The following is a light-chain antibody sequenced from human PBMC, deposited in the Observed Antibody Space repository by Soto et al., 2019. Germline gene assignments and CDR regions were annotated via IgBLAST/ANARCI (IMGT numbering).Light chain of an antibody. Sequence: EIVLTQSPGTLSLSPGERATLSCRASQSVRSSHLAWYQQMPGQAPRLLIYGASNRATGIPDRFSGSGSGTDFTRTISRLEPEDFAVYYCQQYGRSSWTFGQGTKVDIK. V-gene: IGKV3-20*01. J-gene: IGKJ1*01. CDR3: QQYGRSSWT. CDR2: GAS. CDR1: QSVRSSH.